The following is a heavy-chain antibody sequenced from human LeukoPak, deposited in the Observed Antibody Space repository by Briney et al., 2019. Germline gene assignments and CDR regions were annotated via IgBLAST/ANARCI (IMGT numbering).Heavy chain of an antibody. V-gene: IGHV4-34*01. Sequence: SETLSLTCAVYGGSFSGYYWSWIRQPPGKGLEWIGEINHSRSTNYNPSLKSRVTISVDTSKNQFSLKLSSVTAADTAVYYCARGGLRFLEWLSGYGMDVWGQGTTVTVSS. CDR3: ARGGLRFLEWLSGYGMDV. J-gene: IGHJ6*02. CDR1: GGSFSGYY. CDR2: INHSRST. D-gene: IGHD3-3*01.